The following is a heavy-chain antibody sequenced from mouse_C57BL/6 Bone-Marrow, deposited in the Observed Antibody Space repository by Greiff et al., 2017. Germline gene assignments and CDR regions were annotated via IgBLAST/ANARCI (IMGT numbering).Heavy chain of an antibody. J-gene: IGHJ3*01. CDR3: TWITTVVAPGAY. V-gene: IGHV14-4*01. Sequence: VQLQQSGAELVRPGASVKLSCTASGFNIKDDYMHWVKQRPEQGLEWIGWIDPENGDPEYASKFKGKATITADKSSNKASLQLSSLTSEDTAVYYCTWITTVVAPGAYWGQGTLVTVSA. CDR2: IDPENGDP. CDR1: GFNIKDDY. D-gene: IGHD1-1*01.